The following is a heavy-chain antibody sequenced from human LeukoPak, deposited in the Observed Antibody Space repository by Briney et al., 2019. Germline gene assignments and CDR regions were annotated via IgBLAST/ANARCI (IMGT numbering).Heavy chain of an antibody. J-gene: IGHJ4*02. CDR3: ARELAAAGNFDY. Sequence: GSLRLSCAASGFTFSSYSMNWVRQAPGKGLEWVSSISSSSSYIYYADSVKGRFTISRDNAKNSLYLQMNSLRAEDTAVYYCARELAAAGNFDYWGQGTLVTVSS. V-gene: IGHV3-21*01. D-gene: IGHD6-13*01. CDR1: GFTFSSYS. CDR2: ISSSSSYI.